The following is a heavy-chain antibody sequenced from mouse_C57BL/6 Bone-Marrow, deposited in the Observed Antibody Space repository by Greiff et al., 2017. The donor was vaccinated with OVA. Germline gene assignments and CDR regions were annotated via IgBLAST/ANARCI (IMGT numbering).Heavy chain of an antibody. J-gene: IGHJ2*01. CDR1: GFTFSSYG. Sequence: EVQVVESGGDLVKPGGSLKLSCAASGFTFSSYGMSWVRQTPDKRLEWVATISSGGSYTYYPDSVKGRFTISRDNAKNTLYLQMSSLKSEDTAMYYCARHWRDYWGQGTTLTVSS. CDR2: ISSGGSYT. CDR3: ARHWRDY. V-gene: IGHV5-6*01.